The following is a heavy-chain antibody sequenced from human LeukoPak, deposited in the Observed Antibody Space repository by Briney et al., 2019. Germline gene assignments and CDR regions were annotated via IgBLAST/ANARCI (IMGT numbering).Heavy chain of an antibody. Sequence: SETLSLTCTVSGGSISSGGYYWSWIRQHPRKGLEWIGYIYYSGSTYYNPSLKSRVTISVDTSKNQFSLKLSSVTAADTAVYYCARGSPDLYCTNGVCHPALFYAFDIWGQGTMVTVSS. J-gene: IGHJ3*02. CDR1: GGSISSGGYY. CDR2: IYYSGST. D-gene: IGHD2-8*01. V-gene: IGHV4-31*03. CDR3: ARGSPDLYCTNGVCHPALFYAFDI.